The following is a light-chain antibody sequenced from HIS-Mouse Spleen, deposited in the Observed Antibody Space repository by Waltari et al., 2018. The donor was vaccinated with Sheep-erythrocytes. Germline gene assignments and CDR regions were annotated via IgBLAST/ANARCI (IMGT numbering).Light chain of an antibody. CDR1: SSDVGGSNY. CDR3: CSYAGSYNHV. CDR2: DVS. V-gene: IGLV2-11*01. Sequence: QSALTQPRSVSGSPGQSVTISCTGTSSDVGGSNYVSWYQQHPGKAPKLMIYDVSKRPSGVPDRFSRSKSGNTASLTISGLQAEDEADYYCCSYAGSYNHVFATGTKVTVL. J-gene: IGLJ1*01.